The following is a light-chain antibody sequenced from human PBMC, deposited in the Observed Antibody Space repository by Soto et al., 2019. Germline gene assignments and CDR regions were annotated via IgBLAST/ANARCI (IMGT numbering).Light chain of an antibody. Sequence: IQLTQSPSSLSASVGDRVTITCRASQGISSYLAWYQQKPGKAPKLLIYAASTLRSGVPSRFSGSGSGTDFTLAISSLQPEDFATYYCQQLNSYPLFGQGTRLEIK. CDR1: QGISSY. J-gene: IGKJ5*01. CDR2: AAS. CDR3: QQLNSYPL. V-gene: IGKV1-9*01.